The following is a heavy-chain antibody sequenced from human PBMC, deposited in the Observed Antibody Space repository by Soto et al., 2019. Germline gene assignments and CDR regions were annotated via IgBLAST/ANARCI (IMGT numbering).Heavy chain of an antibody. Sequence: QVQLQESGPGLVKPSQTLSLTCTVSGGSISSGGYYWSWIRQHPGKGLEWIGYIYYSGRTYYNPSLQSRVVISVDTSKNQFSLNLSSVTAADTAVYYCASVDYGGNSAEYFQHWGQGTLVTVSS. D-gene: IGHD4-17*01. CDR3: ASVDYGGNSAEYFQH. CDR2: IYYSGRT. V-gene: IGHV4-31*03. CDR1: GGSISSGGYY. J-gene: IGHJ1*01.